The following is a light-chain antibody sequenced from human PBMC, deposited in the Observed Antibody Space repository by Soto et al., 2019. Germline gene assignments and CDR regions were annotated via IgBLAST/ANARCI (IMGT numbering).Light chain of an antibody. Sequence: DIQMTQSPSSLSASLGDRVTISCRASQSFSNNLNWYQQKAGKAPKLLIYGASSLESGVPSRFSGSGSATEFTLTISSLQPDDFATYYCQQYSTYPWTFGQGTKVDIK. J-gene: IGKJ1*01. V-gene: IGKV1-5*01. CDR2: GAS. CDR3: QQYSTYPWT. CDR1: QSFSNN.